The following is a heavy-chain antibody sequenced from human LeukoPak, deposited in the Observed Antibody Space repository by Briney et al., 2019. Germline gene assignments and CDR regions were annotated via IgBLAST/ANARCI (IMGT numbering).Heavy chain of an antibody. D-gene: IGHD6-19*01. Sequence: GGSLRLSCAASGLPFSSYAMHWVRQAPGKGLEWVALISYDGSNYQYADSVKGRFTISRDNSKNTLYLQVNSLRAEDTAVYYCAKDGAGSLAGTQFDYWGQGTLVTVSS. V-gene: IGHV3-30*18. CDR2: ISYDGSNY. CDR1: GLPFSSYA. J-gene: IGHJ4*02. CDR3: AKDGAGSLAGTQFDY.